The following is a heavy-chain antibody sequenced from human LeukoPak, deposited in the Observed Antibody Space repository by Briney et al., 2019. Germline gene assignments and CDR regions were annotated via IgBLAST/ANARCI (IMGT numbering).Heavy chain of an antibody. CDR2: INPNSGGT. Sequence: ASVNVSCKASGYTFTGYYMHWVRQAPGQGLEWMGWINPNSGGTNYAQKFQGRVTMTRDTSISTAYMELSRLRSDDTAVYYCAREGDSGSYYAYWGQGTLVTVSS. V-gene: IGHV1-2*02. CDR1: GYTFTGYY. J-gene: IGHJ4*02. CDR3: AREGDSGSYYAY. D-gene: IGHD1-26*01.